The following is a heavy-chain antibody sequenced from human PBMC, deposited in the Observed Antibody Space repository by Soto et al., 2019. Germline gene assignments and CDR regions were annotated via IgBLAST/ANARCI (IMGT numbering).Heavy chain of an antibody. Sequence: PGGSLRLSCVASGFTFSGTVMSWVRQAPGKGLEWISIISGSGGSTYYADSVKGRFTISRDNSNNTLYLQMHSLTAADTAVYYCAKNGCGGDCYSSVAGNWFDPWGQGTLVTVSS. CDR2: ISGSGGST. CDR3: AKNGCGGDCYSSVAGNWFDP. CDR1: GFTFSGTV. J-gene: IGHJ5*02. D-gene: IGHD2-21*02. V-gene: IGHV3-23*01.